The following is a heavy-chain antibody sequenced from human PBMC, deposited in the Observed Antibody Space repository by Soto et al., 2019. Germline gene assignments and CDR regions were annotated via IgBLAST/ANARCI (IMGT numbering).Heavy chain of an antibody. Sequence: PSETLSLTCEAHSGSFSGYYWTCIRQSPGKGLEWIAEINHTGSTNSNPSLRGRVTTSIDTSKNQFSLMLTSVTAADTAVYFCARRMFRRPTTTRAVNYYDSHVWCPGTPLTV. J-gene: IGHJ6*01. CDR2: INHTGST. D-gene: IGHD3-3*01. CDR3: ARRMFRRPTTTRAVNYYDSHV. CDR1: SGSFSGYY. V-gene: IGHV4-34*01.